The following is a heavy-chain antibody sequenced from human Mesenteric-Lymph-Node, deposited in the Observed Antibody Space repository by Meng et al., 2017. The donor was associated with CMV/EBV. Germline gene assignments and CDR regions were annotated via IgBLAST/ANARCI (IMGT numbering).Heavy chain of an antibody. J-gene: IGHJ4*02. Sequence: GESLKISCAASGFTFSSYWMSWVRQAPGKGLEWVANIKQDGSEKYYVDSVKGRFTISRDNAKNSLYLQMNSLGAEDTAVYYCATGQDRYHYWGQGTLVTVSS. CDR3: ATGQDRYHY. CDR2: IKQDGSEK. CDR1: GFTFSSYW. D-gene: IGHD1-1*01. V-gene: IGHV3-7*03.